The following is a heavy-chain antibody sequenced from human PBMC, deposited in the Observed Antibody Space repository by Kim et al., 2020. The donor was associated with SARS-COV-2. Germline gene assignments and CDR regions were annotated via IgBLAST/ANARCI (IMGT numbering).Heavy chain of an antibody. V-gene: IGHV4-34*01. CDR1: GGSFSGYY. CDR2: INHSGST. Sequence: SETLSLTCAVYGGSFSGYYWSWIRQPPGKGLEWIGEINHSGSTNYNPSLKSRVTISVDTSKNQFSLKLSSVTAADTAVYYCARGGSWSIAARLGWFDPWGQGTLVTVSS. CDR3: ARGGSWSIAARLGWFDP. J-gene: IGHJ5*02. D-gene: IGHD6-6*01.